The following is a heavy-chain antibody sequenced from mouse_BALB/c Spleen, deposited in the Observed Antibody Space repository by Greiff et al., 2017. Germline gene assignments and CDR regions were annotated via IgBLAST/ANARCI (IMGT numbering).Heavy chain of an antibody. CDR3: AREDYGSSYGYYFDY. D-gene: IGHD1-1*01. V-gene: IGHV1-14*01. CDR1: GYTFTSYV. J-gene: IGHJ2*01. CDR2: INPYNDGT. Sequence: EVKLMESGPELVKPGASVKMSCKASGYTFTSYVMHWVKQKPGQGLEWIGYINPYNDGTKYNEKFKGKATLTSDKSSSTAYMELSSLTSEDSAVYYCAREDYGSSYGYYFDYWGQGTTLTVSS.